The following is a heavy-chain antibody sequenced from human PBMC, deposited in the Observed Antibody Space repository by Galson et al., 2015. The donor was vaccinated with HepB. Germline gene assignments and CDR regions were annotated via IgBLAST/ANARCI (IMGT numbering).Heavy chain of an antibody. J-gene: IGHJ1*01. CDR2: MSDNGDNT. D-gene: IGHD6-19*01. Sequence: SLRLSCAASGFTVSSNYMSWVRQAPGKGLEWVSGMSDNGDNTFYADSVKGRFTISRDISKNTVYLQMNSLRVEDTAVYYCATRSGASGWYSYFQHWGQGTLVTVSS. CDR3: ATRSGASGWYSYFQH. CDR1: GFTVSSNY. V-gene: IGHV3-23*01.